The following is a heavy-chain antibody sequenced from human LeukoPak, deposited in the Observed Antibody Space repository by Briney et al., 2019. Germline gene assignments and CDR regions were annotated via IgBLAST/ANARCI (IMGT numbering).Heavy chain of an antibody. CDR1: GYTFTGYY. D-gene: IGHD2-15*01. CDR2: INPNSGGT. V-gene: IGHV1-2*02. J-gene: IGHJ4*02. Sequence: ASVKVSCKASGYTFTGYYMHWVRQAPGQGLEWMGWINPNSGGTNYAQKFQGRVTMTRDTSINTAYMELSRLRSDDTAVYYCARGEVVAAPLDYWGQGTLVTVSS. CDR3: ARGEVVAAPLDY.